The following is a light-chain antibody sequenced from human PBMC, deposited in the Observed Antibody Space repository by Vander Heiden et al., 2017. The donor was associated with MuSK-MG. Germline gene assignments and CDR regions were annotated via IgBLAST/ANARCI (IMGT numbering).Light chain of an antibody. CDR2: WAS. V-gene: IGKV4-1*01. CDR3: QQDYGTPQT. CDR1: QSVLYSSNNKNF. Sequence: DIVMTQSPDSLAVSLGERATINCKSSQSVLYSSNNKNFLAWYQQKPGQPPKLLIYWASTRESGVPDRFSGRGSGTDFTLTISSLQAEDVAVYYCQQDYGTPQTFGQGTQVEIK. J-gene: IGKJ1*01.